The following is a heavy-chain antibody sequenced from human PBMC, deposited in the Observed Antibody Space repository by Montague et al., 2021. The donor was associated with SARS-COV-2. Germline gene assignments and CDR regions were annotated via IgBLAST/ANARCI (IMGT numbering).Heavy chain of an antibody. CDR1: GFSLSTSGMC. V-gene: IGHV2-70*11. CDR3: ARTYYDILTGRDYGMDV. D-gene: IGHD3-9*01. CDR2: IDWDDDK. J-gene: IGHJ6*02. Sequence: PALVKPTQTLTLTCTFSGFSLSTSGMCVRWIRQPPGKALEWLARIDWDDDKYYSTSLKTRLTISKDTSKNQVVLTMTNMDPVDTATYYCARTYYDILTGRDYGMDVWGQGTTVTVSS.